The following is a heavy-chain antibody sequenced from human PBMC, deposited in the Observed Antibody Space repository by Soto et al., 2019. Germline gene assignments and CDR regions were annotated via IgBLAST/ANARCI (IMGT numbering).Heavy chain of an antibody. J-gene: IGHJ6*03. Sequence: QVQLVESGGGVVQPGSSLRLSCAASEFTFSRHGMHWVRQAPGKGLQWVGVIWSDGSNEVYADSVKGRFIISRDNSKNILYLQMNSLSAEDTAVYYCARERTFGDNKHNYMDVWGTGITVTVSS. D-gene: IGHD3-10*01. CDR1: EFTFSRHG. CDR2: IWSDGSNE. V-gene: IGHV3-33*01. CDR3: ARERTFGDNKHNYMDV.